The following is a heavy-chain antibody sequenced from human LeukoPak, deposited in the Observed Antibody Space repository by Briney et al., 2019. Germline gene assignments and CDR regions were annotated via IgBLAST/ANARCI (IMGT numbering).Heavy chain of an antibody. V-gene: IGHV7-4-1*02. CDR1: GYTFTSYA. CDR2: INTNTGNP. D-gene: IGHD6-19*01. CDR3: ARDSSNGWYVDDAFDI. Sequence: GASVKVSCKASGYTFTSYAMNWVRQAPGQGLEWMGWINTNTGNPTYAQGFTGRFVFSLDTSVSTAYLQISSLKAEDTAVYYCARDSSNGWYVDDAFDIWGQGTMVTVSS. J-gene: IGHJ3*02.